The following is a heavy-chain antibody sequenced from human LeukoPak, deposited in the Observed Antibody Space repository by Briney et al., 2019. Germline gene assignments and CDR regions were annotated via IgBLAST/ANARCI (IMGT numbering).Heavy chain of an antibody. V-gene: IGHV7-4-1*02. J-gene: IGHJ4*02. CDR1: GYTFTSYA. CDR2: INTNTGNP. D-gene: IGHD3-10*01. Sequence: ASVKVSCTASGYTFTSYAMNWVRQAPGQGLEWMGWINTNTGNPTYAQGFTGRFVFSLDTSVSTAYLQISSLKAEDTAVYYCARDPTGVLTVHYFDYWGQGTLVTVSS. CDR3: ARDPTGVLTVHYFDY.